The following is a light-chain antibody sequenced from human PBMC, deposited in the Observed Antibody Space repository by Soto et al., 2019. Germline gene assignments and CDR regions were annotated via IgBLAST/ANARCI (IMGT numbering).Light chain of an antibody. Sequence: QSVLTQPPSASGTPGQRVTISCSGSSSNIGNFYVYWYQQLPGTAPKLLIYKNNQRPLGVPDRFSGSKSGTSASLAISGLRSEDEADYYCAAWDDSLSVPDVFGGGTQLTVL. V-gene: IGLV1-47*01. CDR1: SSNIGNFY. CDR3: AAWDDSLSVPDV. CDR2: KNN. J-gene: IGLJ7*01.